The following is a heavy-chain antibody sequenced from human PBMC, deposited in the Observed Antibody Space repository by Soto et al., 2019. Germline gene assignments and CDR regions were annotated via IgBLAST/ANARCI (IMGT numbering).Heavy chain of an antibody. CDR1: GGSISSGDYY. D-gene: IGHD1-26*01. CDR2: IYYSGST. CDR3: ARDYGGSYPFPADYYYYCMDV. V-gene: IGHV4-30-4*01. Sequence: QVQLQESGPGLVKPSQTLSLTCTVSGGSISSGDYYWSWIRQPPGKGLEWIGYIYYSGSTYYNPSLKSRVTISVDTSKNQFSLKLSSVSAADTAVSYCARDYGGSYPFPADYYYYCMDVWGQGTTVTVSS. J-gene: IGHJ6*02.